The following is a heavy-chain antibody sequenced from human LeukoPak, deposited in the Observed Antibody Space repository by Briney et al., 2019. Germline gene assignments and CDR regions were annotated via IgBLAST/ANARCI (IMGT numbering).Heavy chain of an antibody. CDR3: ARETDYDFWSGAIDY. J-gene: IGHJ4*02. CDR1: GFTFSSYA. D-gene: IGHD3-3*01. CDR2: ISYDGSNK. Sequence: GGSLRLSCAASGFTFSSYAMHWVRQAPGKGLEWVAVISYDGSNKYYADSVKGRFTISRDNSKDTLYLQMNSLRAEDTAVYYCARETDYDFWSGAIDYWGQGTLVTVSS. V-gene: IGHV3-30*04.